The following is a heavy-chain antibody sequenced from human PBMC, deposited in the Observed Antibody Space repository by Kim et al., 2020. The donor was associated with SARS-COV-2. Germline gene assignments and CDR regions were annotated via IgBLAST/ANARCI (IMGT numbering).Heavy chain of an antibody. CDR1: GFIFSNYG. CDR2: RWYDEKSE. CDR3: AMAVHYSTADAFDI. V-gene: IGHV3-33*01. D-gene: IGHD2-2*01. J-gene: IGHJ3*02. Sequence: GGSLRLSCAASGFIFSNYGMHWVRQAPGKGLEWVAVRWYDEKSEYYADSVRGRFTISRDNSKDTVYLQMNSLRAEDTAGYYGAMAVHYSTADAFDIWGQG.